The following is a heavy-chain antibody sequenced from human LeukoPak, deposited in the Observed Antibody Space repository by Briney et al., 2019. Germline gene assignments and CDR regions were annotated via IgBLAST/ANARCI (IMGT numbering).Heavy chain of an antibody. V-gene: IGHV4-30-4*08. D-gene: IGHD5-18*01. J-gene: IGHJ4*02. CDR3: ARGYSYGQRFDY. CDR2: IYYSGSA. Sequence: SETLSLTCTVSGGSISSGDYYWSWIRQPPGKGLEWIGYIYYSGSAYYNPSLKSRVTISVDTSKNQFSLKLSSVTAADTAVYYCARGYSYGQRFDYWGQGTPVTVSS. CDR1: GGSISSGDYY.